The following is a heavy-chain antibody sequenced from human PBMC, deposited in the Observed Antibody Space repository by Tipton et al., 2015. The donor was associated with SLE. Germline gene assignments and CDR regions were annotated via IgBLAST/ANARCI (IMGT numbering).Heavy chain of an antibody. CDR2: IYTSGST. J-gene: IGHJ6*02. CDR1: GGSISSYY. D-gene: IGHD3-22*01. CDR3: ARDGAMIVPRGSFDI. Sequence: TLSLTCTVSGGSISSYYWRWFRQPAGKGLEWIGRIYTSGSTNYNPSLKSRVTISVDTSKNQFSLKLGSVTAAGTAVYYCARDGAMIVPRGSFDIWGQGTTVTVSS. V-gene: IGHV4-4*07.